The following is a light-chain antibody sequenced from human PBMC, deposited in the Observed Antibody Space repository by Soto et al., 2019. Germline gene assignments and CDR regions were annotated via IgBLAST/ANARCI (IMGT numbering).Light chain of an antibody. V-gene: IGLV2-11*01. Sequence: QSALTQPRSVSGSPGQSVTISCTGTSSDVGGSKYVSWYQQHPGKAPKLMIFDVSGRPSGVPDRFSGSKSGNTASLTISGLQAEDEADYYCCSYAGTFFWVFGGGTQLTVL. J-gene: IGLJ3*02. CDR2: DVS. CDR3: CSYAGTFFWV. CDR1: SSDVGGSKY.